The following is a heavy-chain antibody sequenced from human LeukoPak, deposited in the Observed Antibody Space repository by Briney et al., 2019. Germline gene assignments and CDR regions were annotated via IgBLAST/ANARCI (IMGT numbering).Heavy chain of an antibody. CDR2: IIPILGIA. J-gene: IGHJ4*02. CDR3: ARARLTSGDGYSSMVDY. Sequence: SVKVSCKASGGTFSSYAISWVRQAPGQGLEWMGRIIPILGIANYAQKFQGRVTITADKSTSTAYMELSSLRSEDTAVYYCARARLTSGDGYSSMVDYWGQGTLVTVSS. D-gene: IGHD5-24*01. CDR1: GGTFSSYA. V-gene: IGHV1-69*04.